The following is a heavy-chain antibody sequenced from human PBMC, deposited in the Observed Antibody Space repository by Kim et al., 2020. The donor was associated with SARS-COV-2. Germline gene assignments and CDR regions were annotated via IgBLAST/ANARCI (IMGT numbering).Heavy chain of an antibody. CDR2: INTNTGNP. CDR3: ARDTVGGDGYNYDYYYYGMDV. J-gene: IGHJ6*02. V-gene: IGHV7-4-1*02. Sequence: ASVKVSCKASGYTFTSYAMNWVRQAPGQGLEWMGWINTNTGNPTYAQGFTGRFVFSLDTSVSTAYLQISSLKAEDTAVYYCARDTVGGDGYNYDYYYYGMDVWGQGTTVTVSS. D-gene: IGHD5-12*01. CDR1: GYTFTSYA.